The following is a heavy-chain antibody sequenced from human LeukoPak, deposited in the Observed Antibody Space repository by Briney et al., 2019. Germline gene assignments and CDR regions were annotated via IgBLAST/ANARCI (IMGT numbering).Heavy chain of an antibody. Sequence: GGSLRLSCAASGFTFSSYAMSWVSQAPGKGLEWVSAISGSGGSTYYADSVRGRFTISRDNSKNTLYLQMNSLRAEDTAVYYCAKKYCTNGVYYRCFDYWGQGTLVTVSS. V-gene: IGHV3-23*01. CDR2: ISGSGGST. CDR1: GFTFSSYA. CDR3: AKKYCTNGVYYRCFDY. D-gene: IGHD2-8*01. J-gene: IGHJ4*02.